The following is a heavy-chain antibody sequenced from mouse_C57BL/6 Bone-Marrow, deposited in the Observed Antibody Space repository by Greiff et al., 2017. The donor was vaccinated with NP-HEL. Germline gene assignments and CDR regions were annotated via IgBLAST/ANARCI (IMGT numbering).Heavy chain of an antibody. CDR1: GYTFTDYY. V-gene: IGHV1-26*01. J-gene: IGHJ2*01. CDR3: ARIYYYGLYYFDY. D-gene: IGHD1-1*01. Sequence: VQLQQSGPELVKPGASVKISCKASGYTFTDYYMNWVKQSHGKSLEWIGDINPNNGGTSYNQKFKGKATLTVDKSSSTAYMELRSLTSEDSAVYYCARIYYYGLYYFDYWGQGTTLTVSS. CDR2: INPNNGGT.